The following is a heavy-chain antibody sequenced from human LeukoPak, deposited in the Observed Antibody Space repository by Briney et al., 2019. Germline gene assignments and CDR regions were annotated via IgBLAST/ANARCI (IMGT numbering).Heavy chain of an antibody. V-gene: IGHV1-2*02. D-gene: IGHD4-23*01. CDR2: INPNSGGT. J-gene: IGHJ4*02. Sequence: WASVKVSCKASGYTFTGYYMHWVRQAPGQGLEWMGWINPNSGGTNYAQKFQGRVTMTRDTSISTAYMELSRLRSDDTAVYYCARGSTVVTYYFDYWGQGTLVTVSS. CDR1: GYTFTGYY. CDR3: ARGSTVVTYYFDY.